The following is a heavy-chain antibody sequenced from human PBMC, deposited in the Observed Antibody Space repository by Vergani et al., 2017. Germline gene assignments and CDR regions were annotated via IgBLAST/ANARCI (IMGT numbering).Heavy chain of an antibody. CDR3: ARSWIQLGKGGGDYFDD. D-gene: IGHD5-18*01. CDR1: GYTFTSYY. V-gene: IGHV1-46*01. Sequence: QVQLVQSGAEVKKPGASVKVSCKASGYTFTSYYMHWVRQAPGQGLEWMGIINPSGGSTSYAQKFQGRVTMTRDTSTSTVYMELSSLRSEDTAVYYCARSWIQLGKGGGDYFDDWGQGTLVTVSS. CDR2: INPSGGST. J-gene: IGHJ4*02.